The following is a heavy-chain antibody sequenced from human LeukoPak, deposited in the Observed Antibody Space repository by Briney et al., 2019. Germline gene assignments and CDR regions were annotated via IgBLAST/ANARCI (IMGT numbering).Heavy chain of an antibody. D-gene: IGHD5-18*01. CDR3: ARETKYSYGNAFDI. CDR1: GGSISSGGHY. J-gene: IGHJ3*02. Sequence: PSQTLSITCTVSGGSISSGGHYWSWIRQHPGKGLEWIGYIYYSGSTYYNPSLKSRVTISVDTSKNQFSLKLSSVTAADTAVYYCARETKYSYGNAFDIWGQGTMVTVSS. CDR2: IYYSGST. V-gene: IGHV4-31*03.